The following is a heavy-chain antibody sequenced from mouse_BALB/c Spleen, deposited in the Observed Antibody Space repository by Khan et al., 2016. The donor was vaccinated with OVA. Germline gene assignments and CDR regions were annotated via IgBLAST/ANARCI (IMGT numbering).Heavy chain of an antibody. CDR3: TRLAYYYDSEGLAY. V-gene: IGHV5-6*01. CDR2: VSTGGSYT. CDR1: GFTFSTYG. Sequence: EVELVESGGDLVKPGGSLQLSCAASGFTFSTYGMSWVRQAPDKRLEWVATVSTGGSYTYSPDSVTGRFTISRDNAKNTLYLQMSGLRSEETAMFYCTRLAYYYDSEGLAYWGQGTLVTVSA. J-gene: IGHJ3*01. D-gene: IGHD1-1*01.